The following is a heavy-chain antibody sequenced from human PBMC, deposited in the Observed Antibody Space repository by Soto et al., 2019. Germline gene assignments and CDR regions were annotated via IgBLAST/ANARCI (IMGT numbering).Heavy chain of an antibody. Sequence: GESLKISCKGSGYSFTSYWIGWVRQMPGKGLEWMGIIYPGDSDTRYSPSFQGQVTISADKSISTAYLQWSSLKASDTAMYYCARQDILTGYEAWFDPWGQGTLVTV. V-gene: IGHV5-51*01. CDR3: ARQDILTGYEAWFDP. CDR2: IYPGDSDT. D-gene: IGHD3-9*01. J-gene: IGHJ5*02. CDR1: GYSFTSYW.